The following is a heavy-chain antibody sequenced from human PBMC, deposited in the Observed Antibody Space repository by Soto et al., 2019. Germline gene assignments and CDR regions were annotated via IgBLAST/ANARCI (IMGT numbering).Heavy chain of an antibody. CDR2: ISSSSANI. CDR1: EFSFSPYV. Sequence: EVQLVESGGGLVKPGGSLRLSCAASEFSFSPYVMSWVRQAPGKGLEWVSSISSSSANILYADSVRGRFTISRDNAKNSVILQMNSLRANDTAVYYCARAPFYCRGGTCYDYWGQGTLVTVSS. V-gene: IGHV3-21*01. D-gene: IGHD2-15*01. CDR3: ARAPFYCRGGTCYDY. J-gene: IGHJ4*02.